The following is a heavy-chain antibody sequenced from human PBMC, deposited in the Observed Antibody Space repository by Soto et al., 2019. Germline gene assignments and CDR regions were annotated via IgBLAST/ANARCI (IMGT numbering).Heavy chain of an antibody. CDR3: ARGGYYWARRHYFDS. CDR1: GYTFTSYD. D-gene: IGHD1-20*01. Sequence: ASVKVSCKASGYTFTSYDINWVRQAAGQGPEWMGSVTPRNGDTAFAQKYQGRVTVTSNTSMSTVYMELSNLRSDDTAVYYCARGGYYWARRHYFDSWGQGTLVTVYS. J-gene: IGHJ4*02. CDR2: VTPRNGDT. V-gene: IGHV1-8*02.